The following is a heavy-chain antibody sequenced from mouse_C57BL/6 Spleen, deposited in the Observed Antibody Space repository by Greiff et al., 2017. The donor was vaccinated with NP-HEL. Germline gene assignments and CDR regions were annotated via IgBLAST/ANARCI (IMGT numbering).Heavy chain of an antibody. V-gene: IGHV3-6*01. CDR2: ISYDGSN. CDR3: AREGDLYWYFDV. CDR1: GYSITSGYY. J-gene: IGHJ1*03. Sequence: EVQLQESGPGLVKPSQSLSLTCSVTGYSITSGYYWNWIRQFPGNKLEWMGYISYDGSNNYNPSLKNRISITRDTSKNQFFLKLNSVTTEDTATYYCAREGDLYWYFDVWGTGTTVTVSS.